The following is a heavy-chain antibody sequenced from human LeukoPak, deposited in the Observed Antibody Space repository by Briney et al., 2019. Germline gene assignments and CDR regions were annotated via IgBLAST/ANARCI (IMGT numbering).Heavy chain of an antibody. V-gene: IGHV1-69*06. CDR3: VEGGIAPLNWFDP. D-gene: IGHD6-13*01. Sequence: EASVKVSCKASGGTFSSYAISWVRQAPGRGLEWMGGIIPMFNTTKYAQKFQDRVTITADKSTSTAYMELSSLRSEDTAVYYCVEGGIAPLNWFDPWGQGTLVTVSS. CDR2: IIPMFNTT. CDR1: GGTFSSYA. J-gene: IGHJ5*02.